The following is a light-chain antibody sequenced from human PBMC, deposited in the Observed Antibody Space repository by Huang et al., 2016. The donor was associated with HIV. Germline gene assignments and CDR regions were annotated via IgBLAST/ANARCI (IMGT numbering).Light chain of an antibody. Sequence: DIQLTQSPSSLSASVGDRVTITCRASQSIANFLNSYQQTSGKAPKLLMYAASTLQGGVPSRFSGSGSGTDFTLTISSLQPEDFATYYCHQSFSSPQTFGQGTKVEI. V-gene: IGKV1-39*01. J-gene: IGKJ1*01. CDR2: AAS. CDR3: HQSFSSPQT. CDR1: QSIANF.